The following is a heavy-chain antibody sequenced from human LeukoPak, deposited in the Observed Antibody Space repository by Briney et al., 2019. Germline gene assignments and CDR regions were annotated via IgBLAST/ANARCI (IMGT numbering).Heavy chain of an antibody. CDR3: ARGASRNYYDSRWRGHWFDP. V-gene: IGHV1-8*01. CDR1: GYTFTSYD. CDR2: MNPNSGNT. J-gene: IGHJ5*02. Sequence: ASVKVSCKASGYTFTSYDINWVRQATGQGLEWMGWMNPNSGNTGYAQKFQGRVTMTRNTSISTTYMELSSLRSEDTAVYYCARGASRNYYDSRWRGHWFDPWGQGTLVTVSS. D-gene: IGHD3-22*01.